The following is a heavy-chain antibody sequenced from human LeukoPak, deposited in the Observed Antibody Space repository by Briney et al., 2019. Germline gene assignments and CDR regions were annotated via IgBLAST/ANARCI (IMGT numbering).Heavy chain of an antibody. V-gene: IGHV3-23*01. J-gene: IGHJ6*03. CDR2: ISGSGGST. CDR3: AKDSVSYRLVPAAPYYMDV. CDR1: GFTFSSYA. Sequence: PGGSLRLSCAASGFTFSSYAMSWVRQAPGKGLEWVSAISGSGGSTYYADSVKGRFTISRDNSKNTLYLQMNSLRAEDTAVYYCAKDSVSYRLVPAAPYYMDVWGKGTTVTVSS. D-gene: IGHD2-2*01.